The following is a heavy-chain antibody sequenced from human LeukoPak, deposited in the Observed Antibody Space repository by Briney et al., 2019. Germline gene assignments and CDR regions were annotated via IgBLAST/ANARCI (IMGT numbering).Heavy chain of an antibody. CDR3: ARRGIAAAEEVMGAFDI. V-gene: IGHV5-51*01. Sequence: GESLKISCKGSGYSFTSYWIGWVRQMPGKGLEWMGIIYPGDSDTRYSPSFQGQVTISADKSISTAYLQWSSLKASDTAMYYCARRGIAAAEEVMGAFDIWGQGTVVTVSS. CDR2: IYPGDSDT. J-gene: IGHJ3*02. CDR1: GYSFTSYW. D-gene: IGHD6-13*01.